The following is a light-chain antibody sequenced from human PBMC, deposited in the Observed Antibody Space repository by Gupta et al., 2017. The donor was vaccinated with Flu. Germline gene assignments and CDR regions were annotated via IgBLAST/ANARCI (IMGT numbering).Light chain of an antibody. Sequence: EIVTTQSPATLSVSAGERATLSCRASQTVSDNLAWYQQKPGQAPRLLIYTISSRAAGVPARFSGSGSGTEFTLTITSRQQEDFAVYYCQQYNKWPQWTFGXGTKVEVK. CDR1: QTVSDN. CDR3: QQYNKWPQWT. J-gene: IGKJ1*01. V-gene: IGKV3-15*01. CDR2: TIS.